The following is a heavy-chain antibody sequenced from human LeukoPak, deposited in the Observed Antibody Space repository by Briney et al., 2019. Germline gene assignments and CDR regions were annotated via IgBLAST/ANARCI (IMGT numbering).Heavy chain of an antibody. CDR2: FDPEDGET. V-gene: IGHV1-24*01. D-gene: IGHD5-12*01. CDR3: ATEGYSGYDWVGGFNY. CDR1: GYTLTELS. Sequence: ASVKVSCKVSGYTLTELSMHWVRQAPGKELEWMGGFDPEDGETIYAQKFQGRVTMTEDTSTDTAYMELSSLRSEDTAVYYCATEGYSGYDWVGGFNYWGQGTLVTVSS. J-gene: IGHJ4*02.